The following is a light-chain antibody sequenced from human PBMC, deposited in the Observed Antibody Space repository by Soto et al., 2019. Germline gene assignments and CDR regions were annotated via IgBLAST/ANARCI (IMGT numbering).Light chain of an antibody. V-gene: IGKV3-20*01. Sequence: EIVLTQSPGTLSLSPGERATLSCRASQSVSSSYLAWYQQKPGQAPRLLIYGASSRATGIPDRFSGSGSGTDFTLTSGKLEPPDFAVYYCQWYGRTFDNEAKVEIQ. CDR1: QSVSSSY. J-gene: IGKJ1*01. CDR2: GAS. CDR3: QWYGRT.